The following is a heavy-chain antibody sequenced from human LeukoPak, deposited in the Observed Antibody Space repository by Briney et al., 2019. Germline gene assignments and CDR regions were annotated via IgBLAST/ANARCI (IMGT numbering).Heavy chain of an antibody. J-gene: IGHJ4*02. D-gene: IGHD3-9*01. CDR2: IYSGDSDT. V-gene: IGHV5-51*01. CDR1: GYSFTTYW. Sequence: GESLKISCKGSGYSFTTYWIAWVRQMPGKGLEWMGIIYSGDSDTRYSPSFQGQVSISADKSISTAYLQWSSLKASDTALYYCARRRSGYYGSRSFDYWGQGTLVTVSS. CDR3: ARRRSGYYGSRSFDY.